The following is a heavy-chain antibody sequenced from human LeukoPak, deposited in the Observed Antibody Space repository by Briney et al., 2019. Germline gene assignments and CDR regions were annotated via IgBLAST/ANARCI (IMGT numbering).Heavy chain of an antibody. D-gene: IGHD2-15*01. CDR2: ISGYTGDT. CDR3: ARAGYCGDGGCRGGSAFDV. J-gene: IGHJ3*01. V-gene: IGHV1-18*01. CDR1: GYTFSNYD. Sequence: ASVKVSCKTSGYTFSNYDIYWVRRAPGQGLECMGWISGYTGDTKYARIHQGRFTVTTDTSTSTAYMELRSLTYDDTAVYYCARAGYCGDGGCRGGSAFDVWGQGTMVTVSS.